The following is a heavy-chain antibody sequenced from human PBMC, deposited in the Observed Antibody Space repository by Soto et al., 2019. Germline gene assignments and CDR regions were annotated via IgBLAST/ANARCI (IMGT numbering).Heavy chain of an antibody. CDR1: GFTLSSYW. D-gene: IGHD3-10*01. CDR3: ARTTMVRGVIINA. CDR2: IKQDGSEI. V-gene: IGHV3-7*01. Sequence: EVQLVEAGGGLVQPGESLRLSCAASGFTLSSYWMSWVRQAPGKGLEWVANIKQDGSEIFYVDSVKGRFTISRDNAKNSLYLQLNSLRAEDTAVYYCARTTMVRGVIINAWGQGTLVTVSS. J-gene: IGHJ5*02.